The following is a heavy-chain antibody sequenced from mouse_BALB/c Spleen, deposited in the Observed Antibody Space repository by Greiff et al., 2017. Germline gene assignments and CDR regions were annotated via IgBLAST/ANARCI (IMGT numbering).Heavy chain of an antibody. J-gene: IGHJ4*01. CDR1: GYSITSDYA. Sequence: EVKLMESGPGLVKPSQSLSLTCTVTGYSITSDYAWNWIRQFPGNKLEWMGYISYSGSTSYNPSLKSRISITRDTSKNQFFLQLNSVTTEDTATYYCARGGSTMITTGYAMDYWGQGTSVTVSS. CDR2: ISYSGST. CDR3: ARGGSTMITTGYAMDY. V-gene: IGHV3-2*02. D-gene: IGHD2-4*01.